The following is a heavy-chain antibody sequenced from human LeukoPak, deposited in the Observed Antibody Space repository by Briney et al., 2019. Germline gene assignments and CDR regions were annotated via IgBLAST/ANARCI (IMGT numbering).Heavy chain of an antibody. J-gene: IGHJ4*02. CDR3: ARDRVPAAQFYY. D-gene: IGHD2-2*01. CDR1: GFTFRSYA. Sequence: GGSLRLSCAASGFTFRSYAMTWVRQAPGKGLEWVSSISDSGTSRYYADSVKGRFTISRDNSKNTLYLQMNSLRAEDTAVYYCARDRVPAAQFYYWGQGTLVTVSS. CDR2: ISDSGTSR. V-gene: IGHV3-23*01.